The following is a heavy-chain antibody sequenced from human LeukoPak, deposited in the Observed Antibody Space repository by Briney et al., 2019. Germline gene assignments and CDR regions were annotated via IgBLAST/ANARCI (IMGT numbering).Heavy chain of an antibody. Sequence: GRSLRLSCAASGFTFSSYAMHWVRQAPGKGLEWVAVISYDGSNKYYADSVKGRFTISRDNSKNTLYLQMNSLRAEDTAVYYCARDSATAMYYFDYWGQGTLVTVSS. D-gene: IGHD2-15*01. V-gene: IGHV3-30-3*01. CDR3: ARDSATAMYYFDY. CDR1: GFTFSSYA. CDR2: ISYDGSNK. J-gene: IGHJ4*02.